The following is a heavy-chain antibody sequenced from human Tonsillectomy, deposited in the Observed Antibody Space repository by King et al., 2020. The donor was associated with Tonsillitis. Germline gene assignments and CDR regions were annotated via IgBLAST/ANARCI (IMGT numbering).Heavy chain of an antibody. CDR1: GFTFSTYG. D-gene: IGHD2-15*01. J-gene: IGHJ6*02. Sequence: VKLVESGGGVVQPGRSLRLSCAASGFTFSTYGMHWVRQAPGKGLQWVAVISYDGSNKYYADSVKGRFTISRDNSKNTLYLQMNSLRAEDTAVYYCAKETPVDDGMDVWGQGTTVTVSS. V-gene: IGHV3-30*18. CDR2: ISYDGSNK. CDR3: AKETPVDDGMDV.